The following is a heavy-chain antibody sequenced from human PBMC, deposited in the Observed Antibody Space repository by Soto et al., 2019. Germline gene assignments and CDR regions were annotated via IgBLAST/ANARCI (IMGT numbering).Heavy chain of an antibody. CDR3: ARDRGYYDFWSGYQPHDAFDI. D-gene: IGHD3-3*01. J-gene: IGHJ3*02. CDR1: GYTFTGYY. CDR2: INPNSGGT. Sequence: QVQLVQSGAEVKKPGASVKVSCKASGYTFTGYYMHWVRQAPGQGLEWMGWINPNSGGTNYAQKFQGWVTMTRDTSISTAYMELSRLRSDDTAVYYCARDRGYYDFWSGYQPHDAFDIWGKGQWSPSLQ. V-gene: IGHV1-2*04.